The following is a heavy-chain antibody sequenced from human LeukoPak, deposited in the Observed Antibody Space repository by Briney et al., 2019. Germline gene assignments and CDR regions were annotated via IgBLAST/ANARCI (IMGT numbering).Heavy chain of an antibody. CDR1: GFTVSSNY. Sequence: PGGSLRLSCAASGFTVSSNYMSWVRQAPGKGLEWVANIKQDGSEKYYVDSVKGRFTISRDNAKNSLYLQMNSLRAEDTAVYYCARDLGYYDSSGYHFDYWGQGTLVTVSS. J-gene: IGHJ4*02. D-gene: IGHD3-22*01. V-gene: IGHV3-7*01. CDR2: IKQDGSEK. CDR3: ARDLGYYDSSGYHFDY.